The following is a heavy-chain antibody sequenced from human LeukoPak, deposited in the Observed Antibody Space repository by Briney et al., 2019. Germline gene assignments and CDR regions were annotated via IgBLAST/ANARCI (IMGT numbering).Heavy chain of an antibody. CDR3: ASPSSGQSFDI. J-gene: IGHJ3*02. CDR1: GFIVSSNY. CDR2: IYTGGNT. V-gene: IGHV3-53*01. D-gene: IGHD6-19*01. Sequence: PGGSLRLSCAASGFIVSSNYMNWVRQAPGKGLEWVSVIYTGGNTYYADSVKGRFTISRDNSKNTLYIQMHSLRAEDTAVYYCASPSSGQSFDIWGQGTMVTVSS.